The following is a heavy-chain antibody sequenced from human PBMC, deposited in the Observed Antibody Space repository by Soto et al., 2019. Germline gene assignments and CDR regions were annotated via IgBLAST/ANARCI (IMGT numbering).Heavy chain of an antibody. CDR2: IHDSGIT. CDR3: AREYAFSSDY. CDR1: GGSISSYY. J-gene: IGHJ4*02. Sequence: SETLSLTCTVSGGSISSYYWSWIRQPPGKGLEWIGYIHDSGITDYNPSLKSRATISIDTFRNQISLNLHSVTAADTTVYYCAREYAFSSDYWGQGTVVTVSS. D-gene: IGHD2-2*01. V-gene: IGHV4-59*01.